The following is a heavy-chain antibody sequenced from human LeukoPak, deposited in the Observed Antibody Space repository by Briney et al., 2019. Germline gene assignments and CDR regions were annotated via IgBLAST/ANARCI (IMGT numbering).Heavy chain of an antibody. V-gene: IGHV4-30-2*01. CDR1: GGSISSGGYS. CDR2: IYHSGGT. D-gene: IGHD4-17*01. J-gene: IGHJ4*02. CDR3: ARGSVTPFDY. Sequence: PSETLSLTCAVSGGSISSGGYSWGWIRQPPGKGLEWIGYIYHSGGTYYNPSLKSRVTISVDRSKNQFSLKLSSVTAADTAVYYCARGSVTPFDYWGQGTLVTVSS.